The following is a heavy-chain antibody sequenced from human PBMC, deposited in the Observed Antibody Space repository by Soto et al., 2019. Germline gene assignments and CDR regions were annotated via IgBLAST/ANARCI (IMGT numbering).Heavy chain of an antibody. J-gene: IGHJ4*02. V-gene: IGHV3-48*02. D-gene: IGHD6-6*01. CDR2: ISSSSSTI. Sequence: GGSLRLSCAASGFTFSSYSMNWVRQAPGKGLEWVSYISSSSSTIYYADSVKGRFTISRDNAKNSLYLQMNSLRDEDTAVYYCARDPGAARRLPYYFDYWGQGTLVTVSS. CDR1: GFTFSSYS. CDR3: ARDPGAARRLPYYFDY.